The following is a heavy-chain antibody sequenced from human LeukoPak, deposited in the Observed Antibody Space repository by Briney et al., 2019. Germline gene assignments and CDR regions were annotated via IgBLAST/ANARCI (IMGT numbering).Heavy chain of an antibody. J-gene: IGHJ4*02. V-gene: IGHV3-23*01. CDR3: AKLGVVIRVILVGFHKEAYYFDS. CDR2: ISARGSRT. CDR1: GLTLSNYG. D-gene: IGHD3-22*01. Sequence: GGSLRLSCAVSGLTLSNYGMSWVRQAPGKGLEWVAGISARGSRTNYADSVKGRFTSSTDHPKNTLYLQMNSLRAEDTAVYFCAKLGVVIRVILVGFHKEAYYFDSWGQGALVTVSS.